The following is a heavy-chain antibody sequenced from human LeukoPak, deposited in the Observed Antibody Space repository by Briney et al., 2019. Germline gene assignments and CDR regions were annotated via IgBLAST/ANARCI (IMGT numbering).Heavy chain of an antibody. CDR1: GGAFNNYA. Sequence: SVKVSCKASGGAFNNYAITWVRQAPGQGLEWMGGIIPLFGTANQAQKFQGRVTITTDESTSTAYMGLSSLRSEDTAVYYCARDLGWELPGWFDPWGQGTLVTVSS. CDR3: ARDLGWELPGWFDP. CDR2: IIPLFGTA. J-gene: IGHJ5*02. V-gene: IGHV1-69*05. D-gene: IGHD1-26*01.